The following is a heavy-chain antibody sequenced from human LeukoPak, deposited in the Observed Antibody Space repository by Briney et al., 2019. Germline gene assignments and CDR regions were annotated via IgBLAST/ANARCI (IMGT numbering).Heavy chain of an antibody. Sequence: PSETLSLTCSVSGGSISSYYWSWIRQPAGKGLEWIGRIYTTGNTNYNPSLKSRVTISVDTSKNQFSLKLDSVTAADTAVYYCARGIGTLNFDYWGQGVLVTVSS. CDR1: GGSISSYY. V-gene: IGHV4-4*07. CDR2: IYTTGNT. J-gene: IGHJ4*02. D-gene: IGHD1-7*01. CDR3: ARGIGTLNFDY.